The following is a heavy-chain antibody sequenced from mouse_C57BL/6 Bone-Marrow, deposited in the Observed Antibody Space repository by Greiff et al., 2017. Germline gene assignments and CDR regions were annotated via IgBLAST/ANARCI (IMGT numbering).Heavy chain of an antibody. D-gene: IGHD1-1*01. CDR3: ADYYVSSYGY. CDR2: IYPRSGYT. V-gene: IGHV1-81*01. Sequence: LVESGAELARPGASVKLSCKASGYTFTSYGISWVKQRTGQGLEWIGEIYPRSGYTYYNEKFKGKATLTADKSSSTAYMELRSLASEDSAVYFCADYYVSSYGYWGQGTTLTVSA. CDR1: GYTFTSYG. J-gene: IGHJ2*01.